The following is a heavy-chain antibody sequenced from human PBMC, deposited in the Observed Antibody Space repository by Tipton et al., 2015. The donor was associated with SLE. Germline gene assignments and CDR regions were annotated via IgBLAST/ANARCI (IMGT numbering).Heavy chain of an antibody. D-gene: IGHD5-12*01. J-gene: IGHJ6*03. Sequence: TLSLTCAVYGGSFSGYYWSWIRQPPGKGLEWIGEINHRGSTNYNPSLKSRVTISVDTSKNQFSLKLSSVTAADTAVYYCARAGLATSYYYYMDVWGKGTTVTVSS. CDR1: GGSFSGYY. CDR2: INHRGST. CDR3: ARAGLATSYYYYMDV. V-gene: IGHV4-34*01.